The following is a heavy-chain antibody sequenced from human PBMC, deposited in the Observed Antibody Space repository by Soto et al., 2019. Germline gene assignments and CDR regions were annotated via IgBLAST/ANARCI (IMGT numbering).Heavy chain of an antibody. CDR3: ARTEGSFDF. V-gene: IGHV6-1*01. CDR2: TYYRSRWYN. Sequence: SQTLSLTCAISGDSVSSNSAAWNWIRQPPSRGLEWLGRTYYRSRWYNDYAVSVKSRITVNPDTSKNQFSLQLKSVPPEDTAVYYCARTEGSFDFWSQGTLVTVSS. J-gene: IGHJ4*02. CDR1: GDSVSSNSAA.